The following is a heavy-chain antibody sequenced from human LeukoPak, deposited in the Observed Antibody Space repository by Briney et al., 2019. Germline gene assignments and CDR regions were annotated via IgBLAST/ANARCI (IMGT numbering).Heavy chain of an antibody. Sequence: GGSPRLSCAASGFTFSSYAMSWVRQAPGKGLEWVSTISGSGGSTYYADSVKGRFTVSRDNSKNTLYLQMSSLRAEDTAVYYCARSSSGWYQFDYWGQGTLVTVSS. J-gene: IGHJ4*02. CDR1: GFTFSSYA. V-gene: IGHV3-23*01. CDR3: ARSSSGWYQFDY. D-gene: IGHD6-19*01. CDR2: ISGSGGST.